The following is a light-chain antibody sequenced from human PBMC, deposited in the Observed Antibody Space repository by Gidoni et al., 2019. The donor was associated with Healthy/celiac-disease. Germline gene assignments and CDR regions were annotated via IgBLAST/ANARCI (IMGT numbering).Light chain of an antibody. CDR3: SSYTSSSTWV. J-gene: IGLJ3*02. Sequence: QPALTQPASVSGSPVQSIPISCTGTSSDVGGYNYVSWYQQPPGKAPKLMIYEVSNRPSGVSNRFSGSKSGNTASLTISGLQAEDEADYYCSSYTSSSTWVFGGGTKLTVL. CDR2: EVS. V-gene: IGLV2-14*01. CDR1: SSDVGGYNY.